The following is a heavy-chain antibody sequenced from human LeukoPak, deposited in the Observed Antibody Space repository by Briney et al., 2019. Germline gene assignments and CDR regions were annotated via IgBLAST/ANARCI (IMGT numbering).Heavy chain of an antibody. Sequence: PSETLSLTCAVSGGSISSGGYSWSWIRQPPGKGLEWIGYIYHSGSTYYNPSLKSRVTISVDRSKNQFSLKLSSVTATDTAVYYCARQRRVDLIYYFDYWGQGTLVTVSS. J-gene: IGHJ4*02. V-gene: IGHV4-30-2*01. CDR3: ARQRRVDLIYYFDY. D-gene: IGHD5-24*01. CDR1: GGSISSGGYS. CDR2: IYHSGST.